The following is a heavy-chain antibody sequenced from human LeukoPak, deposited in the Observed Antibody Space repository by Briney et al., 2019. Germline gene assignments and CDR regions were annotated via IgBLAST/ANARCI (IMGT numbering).Heavy chain of an antibody. CDR2: IYNSESI. V-gene: IGHV4-4*07. CDR1: GGSINGYY. J-gene: IGHJ5*02. CDR3: ARDRSSSYTRDWFDP. Sequence: TPSEILSLTCTVSGGSINGYYWSWIRQPAGKGLEWIGRIYNSESINYNPSLKSRVTMSIDTSKSQFSLKLNSVTAADTAVNYCARDRSSSYTRDWFDPWGQGALVTVSS. D-gene: IGHD6-13*01.